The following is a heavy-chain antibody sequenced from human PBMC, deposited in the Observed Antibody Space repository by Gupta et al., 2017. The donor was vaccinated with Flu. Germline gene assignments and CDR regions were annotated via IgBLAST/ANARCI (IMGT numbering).Heavy chain of an antibody. CDR1: GFSLSSRGVG. Sequence: QITLKESGPTLVEPRQTLTLTCTFSGFSLSSRGVGVAWVRQPPGKALERLALLYWDDDERYSPSLKRRLTITKDTSKNQVVLTMTNMDPVDTATYYCAHSPYHESAYFLFDYWGQGVLVTVSS. D-gene: IGHD2-21*01. CDR2: LYWDDDE. CDR3: AHSPYHESAYFLFDY. J-gene: IGHJ4*02. V-gene: IGHV2-5*02.